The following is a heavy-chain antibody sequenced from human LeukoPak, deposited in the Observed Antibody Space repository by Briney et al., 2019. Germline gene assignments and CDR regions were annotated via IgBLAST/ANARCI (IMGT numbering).Heavy chain of an antibody. J-gene: IGHJ6*03. CDR3: ARDNPRSYYYYMDV. CDR2: ISTSGSTI. CDR1: GFPFSDYY. V-gene: IGHV3-11*04. Sequence: GGSLRLSCAASGFPFSDYYMTWIRQAPGRGLEWVSYISTSGSTIYYADSVKGRFTISRDNAKNSLYLQMNSLRAEDTAVYYCARDNPRSYYYYMDVWGKGTTVTVSS. D-gene: IGHD1-14*01.